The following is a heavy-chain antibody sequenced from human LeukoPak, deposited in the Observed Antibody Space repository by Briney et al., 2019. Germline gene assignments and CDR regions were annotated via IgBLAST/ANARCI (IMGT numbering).Heavy chain of an antibody. J-gene: IGHJ4*02. CDR2: ISSSSTYI. CDR3: ARVSTAVSLAIDY. D-gene: IGHD6-13*01. Sequence: GGSLRLSCAASGFTVSSNYMSWVRQAPGKGLEWVSVISSSSTYIYYADSVKGRFTISRDNAKNSLYLQMNSLRAEDTAVYYCARVSTAVSLAIDYWGQGTLVTVST. CDR1: GFTVSSNY. V-gene: IGHV3-21*06.